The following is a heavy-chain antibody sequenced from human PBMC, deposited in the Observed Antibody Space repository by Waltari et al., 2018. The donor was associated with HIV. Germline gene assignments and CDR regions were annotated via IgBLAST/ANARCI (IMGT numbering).Heavy chain of an antibody. Sequence: QVQLQESGPGLVKPSQTLSRTCTFSGGSISSGGYYWSWIRQHPGKGLEWIGYIYYSGSTYYNPSLKSRVTISVGTSKNQFSLKLSSVTAADMAVYYCARARLPIVVVPAANTPLYFDYWGQGTLVTVSS. D-gene: IGHD2-2*01. CDR2: IYYSGST. CDR3: ARARLPIVVVPAANTPLYFDY. V-gene: IGHV4-31*03. CDR1: GGSISSGGYY. J-gene: IGHJ4*02.